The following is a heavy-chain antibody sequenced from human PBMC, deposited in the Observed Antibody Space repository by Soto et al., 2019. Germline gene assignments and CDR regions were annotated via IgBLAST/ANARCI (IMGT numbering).Heavy chain of an antibody. CDR3: ARSGEAYYDVLTGYYKGSWFDP. Sequence: QVQLVQSGAEVRRTGSSVKVSCKASGGSFSYYAINWVRQGPGQGLEWMGGLIPLFATTNYAQNFQGRVTITADESTKTVYMELSSLRSEDTAVYFCARSGEAYYDVLTGYYKGSWFDPWGQGTLVTVSS. CDR1: GGSFSYYA. J-gene: IGHJ5*02. CDR2: LIPLFATT. V-gene: IGHV1-69*01. D-gene: IGHD3-9*01.